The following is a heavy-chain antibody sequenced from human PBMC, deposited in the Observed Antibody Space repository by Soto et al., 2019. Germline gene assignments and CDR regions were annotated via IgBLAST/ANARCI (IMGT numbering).Heavy chain of an antibody. J-gene: IGHJ6*02. Sequence: EEQLVESGGGLVKPGGSLRLSCAASGFTFSSYSMNWLRQAPGKGLEWVSTVSTTSSYIYYSDSVKGRFIISRDNAKSSLFLDMNSLRAEDTAIYFCARDLGGSDTYYGLDVWGQGTTVTVSS. CDR2: VSTTSSYI. D-gene: IGHD2-15*01. CDR1: GFTFSSYS. CDR3: ARDLGGSDTYYGLDV. V-gene: IGHV3-21*06.